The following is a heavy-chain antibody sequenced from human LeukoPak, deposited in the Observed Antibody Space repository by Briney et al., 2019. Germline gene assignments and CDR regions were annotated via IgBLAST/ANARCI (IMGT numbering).Heavy chain of an antibody. CDR1: GYTFTSYA. Sequence: ASVKVSCKASGYTFTSYAMHWVRQAPGQRLEWMGWTNAGNGNTKYSQKFQGRVTITRDTSASTAYMELSSLRSEDTAVYYCAGSIAAAPDGMDVWGQGTTVTVSS. CDR2: TNAGNGNT. J-gene: IGHJ6*02. D-gene: IGHD6-13*01. V-gene: IGHV1-3*01. CDR3: AGSIAAAPDGMDV.